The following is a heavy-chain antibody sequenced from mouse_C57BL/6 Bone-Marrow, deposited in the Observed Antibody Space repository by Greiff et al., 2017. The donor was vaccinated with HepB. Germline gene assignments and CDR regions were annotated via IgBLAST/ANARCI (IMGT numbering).Heavy chain of an antibody. Sequence: DVQLQESGPGLVKPSQSLSLTCSVTGYSITSGYYWNWIRQFPGNKLEWMGYISYDGSNNYNPSLKNRISITRDTSKNQFFLKLNSVTTEDTATYYCARFFITTVVAPDYFDYWGQGTTLTVSS. CDR3: ARFFITTVVAPDYFDY. D-gene: IGHD1-1*01. V-gene: IGHV3-6*01. J-gene: IGHJ2*01. CDR1: GYSITSGYY. CDR2: ISYDGSN.